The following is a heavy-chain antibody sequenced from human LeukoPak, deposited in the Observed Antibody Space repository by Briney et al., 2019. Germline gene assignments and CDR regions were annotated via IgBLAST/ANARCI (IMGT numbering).Heavy chain of an antibody. CDR1: VGSFIGYY. CDR3: AREVGVYGDNY. J-gene: IGHJ4*02. D-gene: IGHD4-17*01. Sequence: SETLSLTCPVKVGSFIGYYWSGIRQPPGKGLEWIGEINHSGSTNYNPSLKSRVTISVDTSKNQFSLKLSSVTAADTAVYYCAREVGVYGDNYWGQGTLVTVSS. V-gene: IGHV4-34*01. CDR2: INHSGST.